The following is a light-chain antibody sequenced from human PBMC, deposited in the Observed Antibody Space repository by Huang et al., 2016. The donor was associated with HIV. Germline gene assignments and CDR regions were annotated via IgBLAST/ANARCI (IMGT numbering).Light chain of an antibody. Sequence: ELVLTQSPGTLSLSPGERATLSCRASQSVGRNVGWYQQKAGQTPRLVIYDASTRATGIPARFSGSGSGTDFTLTISSLEPEDVAVYYCQQRDSFGQGTRLDIK. V-gene: IGKV3-11*01. J-gene: IGKJ5*01. CDR2: DAS. CDR1: QSVGRN. CDR3: QQRDS.